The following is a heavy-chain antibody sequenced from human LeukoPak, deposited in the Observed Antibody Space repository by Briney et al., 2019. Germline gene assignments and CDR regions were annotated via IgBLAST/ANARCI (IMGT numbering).Heavy chain of an antibody. D-gene: IGHD3-16*01. CDR1: GYSISSGYY. Sequence: SETLSLTCTVSGYSISSGYYWGWIRQPPGKGLEWIGSIHHSGSTYYNPSLKSRLTISVDTSKNQFSLKLTSVTAADTAVYYCAREWGSTGYWGQGTLVTVSS. J-gene: IGHJ4*02. CDR2: IHHSGST. CDR3: AREWGSTGY. V-gene: IGHV4-38-2*02.